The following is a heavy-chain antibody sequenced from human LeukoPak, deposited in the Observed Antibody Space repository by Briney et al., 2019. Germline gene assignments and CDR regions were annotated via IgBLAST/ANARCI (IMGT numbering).Heavy chain of an antibody. CDR2: IYPGDSDT. V-gene: IGHV5-51*01. D-gene: IGHD5-18*01. CDR3: ARRGEAMDPFDY. CDR1: GSRFTSYW. Sequence: GGSLKISCQASGSRFTSYWIGWVRQLPGKGLEWMGIIYPGDSDTRYSPSFQGQVTISADKSINTAYLQWSSLKASDTAIYYCARRGEAMDPFDYWGQGTLVTVSS. J-gene: IGHJ4*02.